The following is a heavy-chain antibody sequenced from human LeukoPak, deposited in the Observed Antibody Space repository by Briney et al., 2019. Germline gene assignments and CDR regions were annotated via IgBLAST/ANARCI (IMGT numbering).Heavy chain of an antibody. V-gene: IGHV4-4*07. CDR1: GGSISSYY. J-gene: IGHJ4*02. CDR3: ARDRLRYSNYYFDY. CDR2: IYTSGST. Sequence: SETLSLTCTVSGGSISSYYWSWIRQPAGKGLEWIGRIYTSGSTNYNPSLKSRVTMSVDTSNNQFSLKLSSVTAADTAVYYCARDRLRYSNYYFDYWGQGTLVTVSS. D-gene: IGHD4-11*01.